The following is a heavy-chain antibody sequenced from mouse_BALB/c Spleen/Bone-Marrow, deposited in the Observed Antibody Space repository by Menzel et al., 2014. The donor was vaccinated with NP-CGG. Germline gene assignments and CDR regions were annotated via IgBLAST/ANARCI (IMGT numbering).Heavy chain of an antibody. CDR3: ARFYYGSSYAMDY. CDR2: IYPGNVNT. Sequence: VKLMESGPELVKPGASVRISCKASGYTFTSYYIHWVKQRPGQGFEWIGWIYPGNVNTKYNEKFKGKATLTADKSSGTAYMQLSSLTSEDSAVYFCARFYYGSSYAMDYWGQGTSVTVSS. CDR1: GYTFTSYY. D-gene: IGHD1-1*01. V-gene: IGHV1S56*01. J-gene: IGHJ4*01.